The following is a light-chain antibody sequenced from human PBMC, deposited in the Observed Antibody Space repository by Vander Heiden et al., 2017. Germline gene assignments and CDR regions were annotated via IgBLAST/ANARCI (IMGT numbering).Light chain of an antibody. CDR3: CSYASSLYV. J-gene: IGLJ1*01. V-gene: IGLV2-23*02. CDR1: STDVGSYTP. CDR2: DVS. Sequence: QSALTQPASVSGSPRQSITISCPRTSTDVGSYTPFSRTPQPPGQAPTLIIYDVSKWPSGISNRVSGSKSGDTASLTSAGLQAEDEADYYCCSYASSLYVFGTGTKVTVL.